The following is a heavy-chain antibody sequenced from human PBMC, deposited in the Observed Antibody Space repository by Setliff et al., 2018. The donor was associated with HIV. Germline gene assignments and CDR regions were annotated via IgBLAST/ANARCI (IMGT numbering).Heavy chain of an antibody. CDR3: ARAGGGATDQAFDI. Sequence: GASVKVSCKAFGYTFTSYFLHWVRQAPGQGLGWLGIIDPNGGATNNAQKLQGRLTVTTDTSTGTLYMELSNLRSDDSAVYYCARAGGGATDQAFDIWGQGTMVTVSS. CDR2: IDPNGGAT. CDR1: GYTFTSYF. J-gene: IGHJ3*02. V-gene: IGHV1-46*01. D-gene: IGHD2-2*01.